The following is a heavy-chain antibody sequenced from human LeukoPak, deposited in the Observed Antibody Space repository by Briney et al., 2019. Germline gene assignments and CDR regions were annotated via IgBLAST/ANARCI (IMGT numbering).Heavy chain of an antibody. D-gene: IGHD1-20*01. CDR1: GGSISSSSYY. V-gene: IGHV4-39*01. Sequence: SETLSLTFTVSGGSISSSSYYWGWIRQPPGQGLEWIGSIYYSGSTYYNPSLKSRVSISVDTSNNQFSLKLSSVTAADTAVYYCARQGGDNWNDEGYFDYWGQGTLVTVSS. J-gene: IGHJ4*02. CDR2: IYYSGST. CDR3: ARQGGDNWNDEGYFDY.